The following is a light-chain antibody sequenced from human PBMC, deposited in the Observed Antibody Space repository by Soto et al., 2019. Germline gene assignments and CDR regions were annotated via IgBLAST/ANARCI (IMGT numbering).Light chain of an antibody. Sequence: EIVLTQSPATLSLSPGERATLFCRASQSVSSYFAWYQQKPGQAPNLLIYDASNRATGIPARFSGSGSGTDFTLTISSLEPEDFATYYCQQTYSAPLFGGGTKVEIK. CDR1: QSVSSY. CDR2: DAS. V-gene: IGKV3-11*01. J-gene: IGKJ4*01. CDR3: QQTYSAPL.